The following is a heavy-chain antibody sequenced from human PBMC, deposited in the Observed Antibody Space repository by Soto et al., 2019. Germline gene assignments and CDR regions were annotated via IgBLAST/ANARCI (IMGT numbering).Heavy chain of an antibody. J-gene: IGHJ4*02. D-gene: IGHD2-15*01. Sequence: GGSLRLSCAASGFTFSSYAMHWVRQAPGKGLEWVVVISYDGSNKDYADFVKGRFTISRDNSKNTLYLQMNSLRAEDAAVYYCAKDLVGSNADYYDYWGQGTLVTVSS. CDR3: AKDLVGSNADYYDY. V-gene: IGHV3-30*04. CDR2: ISYDGSNK. CDR1: GFTFSSYA.